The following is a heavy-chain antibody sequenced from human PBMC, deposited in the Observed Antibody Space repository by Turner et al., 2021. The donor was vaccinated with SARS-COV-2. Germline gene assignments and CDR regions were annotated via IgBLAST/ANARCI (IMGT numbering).Heavy chain of an antibody. Sequence: QVQLVESGGGVFQLGRSLRLSCASSGFTFSSYAMHWFRQAPGKGLEWVAVISYDGSNKYYADSVKGRFTISRDNSKNTLYLQMNSLRAEDTAVYYCARGDGYNEFDYWGQGTLVTVSS. V-gene: IGHV3-30-3*01. D-gene: IGHD5-12*01. CDR1: GFTFSSYA. CDR2: ISYDGSNK. J-gene: IGHJ4*02. CDR3: ARGDGYNEFDY.